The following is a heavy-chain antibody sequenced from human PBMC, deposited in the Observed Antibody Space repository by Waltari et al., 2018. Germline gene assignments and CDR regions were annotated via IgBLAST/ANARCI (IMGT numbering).Heavy chain of an antibody. CDR3: ASLDSSADY. V-gene: IGHV4-59*11. J-gene: IGHJ4*02. Sequence: QVQLQESGPGLVQPSETLSLTCTVPGGSISSHYWSWIRQPPGKGLEWVGYIYYSGSTNYNPSLKSRVTISVDTSKNQFSLKLSSVTAADTAVYYCASLDSSADYWGQGTLVTVSS. CDR1: GGSISSHY. CDR2: IYYSGST. D-gene: IGHD6-25*01.